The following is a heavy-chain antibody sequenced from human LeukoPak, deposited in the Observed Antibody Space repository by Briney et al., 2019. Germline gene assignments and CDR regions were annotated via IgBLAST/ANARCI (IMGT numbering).Heavy chain of an antibody. V-gene: IGHV3-33*01. D-gene: IGHD3/OR15-3a*01. CDR2: VWYDGTIK. Sequence: PGGSLRLSCAASGFNFTTYGMHWVRQAPGKGLEWVALVWYDGTIKYYADSLKGRFTTSTDKSKNTLFLQMSSLRAEDTALYYCARGGRGASNWTPYNWFDPWGQGTLVTVSS. CDR1: GFNFTTYG. J-gene: IGHJ5*02. CDR3: ARGGRGASNWTPYNWFDP.